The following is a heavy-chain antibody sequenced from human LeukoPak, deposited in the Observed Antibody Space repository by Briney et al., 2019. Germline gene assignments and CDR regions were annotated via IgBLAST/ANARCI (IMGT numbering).Heavy chain of an antibody. CDR1: GYTFTGYY. CDR3: ARGRIAVAEFPDY. D-gene: IGHD6-19*01. J-gene: IGHJ4*02. Sequence: ASVKVSCKASGYTFTGYYMHWVRQAPGQGLEWMGWMNPNSGNTGYAQKFQGRVTMTRNTSISTAYMELSSLRSEDTAVYYCARGRIAVAEFPDYWGQGTLVTVSS. V-gene: IGHV1-8*02. CDR2: MNPNSGNT.